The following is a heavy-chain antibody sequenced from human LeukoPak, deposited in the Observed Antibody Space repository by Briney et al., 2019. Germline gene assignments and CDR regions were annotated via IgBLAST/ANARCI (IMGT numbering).Heavy chain of an antibody. CDR3: ARNRGATGYYWLDY. CDR2: ISCDGTNE. D-gene: IGHD3-22*01. V-gene: IGHV3-30-3*01. J-gene: IGHJ4*02. Sequence: GGSLRLSCVAAGFTFSNYAMHWVRQAPGKGLEWVAVISCDGTNEHYADSVKGRFTISRDNSKNTLYLQMNSLRVEDTAFYYCARNRGATGYYWLDYWGQGTLVSVSS. CDR1: GFTFSNYA.